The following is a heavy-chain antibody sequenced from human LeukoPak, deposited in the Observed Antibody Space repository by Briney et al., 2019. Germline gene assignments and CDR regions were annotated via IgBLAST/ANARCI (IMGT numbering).Heavy chain of an antibody. CDR3: ARERNLEIAVAGTIFDY. D-gene: IGHD6-19*01. Sequence: PGGSLRLSCVASGFTFSSYWMHWVRQDPWKGLVWVSRISGDGRNINYADSVRGRFTISRDNAKNTLYLQMNTLRVEDTAVYYCARERNLEIAVAGTIFDYWGQGTLVTVSS. CDR2: ISGDGRNI. J-gene: IGHJ4*02. V-gene: IGHV3-74*01. CDR1: GFTFSSYW.